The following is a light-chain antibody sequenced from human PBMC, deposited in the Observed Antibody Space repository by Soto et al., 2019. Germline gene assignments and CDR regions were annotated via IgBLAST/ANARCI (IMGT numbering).Light chain of an antibody. Sequence: QSALTQPASVSGSPGQSITISCTGTSSDVGAYNYVSWYQQYPGKAPKLVIYDVSNRPSGVSNRFSGSKSGNKASLTISGLQAEDEADYFCTSKSGNTYVCGTGTKLTVL. CDR3: TSKSGNTYV. CDR1: SSDVGAYNY. J-gene: IGLJ1*01. CDR2: DVS. V-gene: IGLV2-14*03.